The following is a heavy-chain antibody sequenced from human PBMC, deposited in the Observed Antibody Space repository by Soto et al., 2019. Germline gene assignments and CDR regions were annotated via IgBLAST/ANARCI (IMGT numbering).Heavy chain of an antibody. CDR3: ARVPLYYDFWRGYDGVFDY. Sequence: QVQLVQSGAEVKKPGASVKVSCKASGYTFTSYAMHWVRQAPGQRLEWMGWINAGNGNTKYSQKFQGRVTITRDTSASTAYMELRRLRSEDTAVYYCARVPLYYDFWRGYDGVFDYWGQGTLVTVSS. V-gene: IGHV1-3*01. J-gene: IGHJ4*02. CDR2: INAGNGNT. D-gene: IGHD3-3*01. CDR1: GYTFTSYA.